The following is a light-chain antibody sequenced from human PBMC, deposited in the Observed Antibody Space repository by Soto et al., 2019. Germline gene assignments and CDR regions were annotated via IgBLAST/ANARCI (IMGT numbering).Light chain of an antibody. Sequence: QSALTQPPSVSGSPGQSVTISCTGTSSDVGSYNRVSWYQQSPGTAPKLMIYEVSNRPSGVPDRFSGSKSGNTASLTISGLQADDEADYYCSSYTSSSTSRVFGGGTKLTVL. CDR2: EVS. CDR3: SSYTSSSTSRV. J-gene: IGLJ2*01. CDR1: SSDVGSYNR. V-gene: IGLV2-18*02.